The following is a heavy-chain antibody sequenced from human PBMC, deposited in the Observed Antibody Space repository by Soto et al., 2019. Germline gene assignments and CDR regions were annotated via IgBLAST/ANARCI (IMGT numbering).Heavy chain of an antibody. V-gene: IGHV1-2*07. J-gene: IGHJ6*02. CDR3: AREAGTIGNYYYGMDV. Sequence: QVQLVQSGAEVKKPRASVRVSCKASGYSFTGYYVHWVRLAPGQGLEWLGWLNPNSGGTNHAHKFQGRVTMTRDTSISTAYMELNRLTSNDTAVYYCAREAGTIGNYYYGMDVWGQGTTIAVS. D-gene: IGHD1-7*01. CDR2: LNPNSGGT. CDR1: GYSFTGYY.